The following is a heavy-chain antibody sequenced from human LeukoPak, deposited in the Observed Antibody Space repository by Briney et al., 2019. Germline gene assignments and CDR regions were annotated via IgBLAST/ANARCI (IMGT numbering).Heavy chain of an antibody. J-gene: IGHJ6*02. CDR3: AKDRSYYYYYGMDV. CDR2: ISWNSGSI. V-gene: IGHV3-9*01. Sequence: GLEWGSGISWNSGSIGYADSVKGRFTISRDNAKNSLYLQMNSLRAEDTALYYCAKDRSYYYYYGMDVWGQGTTVTVSS.